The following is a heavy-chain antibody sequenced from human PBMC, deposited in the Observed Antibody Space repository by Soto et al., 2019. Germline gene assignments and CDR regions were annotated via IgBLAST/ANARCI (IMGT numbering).Heavy chain of an antibody. CDR2: ISSDGDLR. J-gene: IGHJ4*02. Sequence: EVHLLGSGGDLVKPGGSLRLSCEVSGFTFNNFAMSWVRQSPGKGLEWVSTISSDGDLRHYEESVKGRFTISRDNSKSSLLGQTNRLRAEDTALYYCAKVRQRFLDILTGATNFDSWGQGTLVTVSS. CDR3: AKVRQRFLDILTGATNFDS. CDR1: GFTFNNFA. V-gene: IGHV3-23*01. D-gene: IGHD3-9*01.